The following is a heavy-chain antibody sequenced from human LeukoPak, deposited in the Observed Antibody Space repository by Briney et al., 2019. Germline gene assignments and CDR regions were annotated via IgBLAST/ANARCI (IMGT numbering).Heavy chain of an antibody. J-gene: IGHJ6*02. CDR3: ARARTIFGVVIDYYGMDV. D-gene: IGHD3-3*01. V-gene: IGHV1-69*13. CDR1: GYTFIDYY. Sequence: SVKVSCEASGYTFIDYYIHWVRQAPGQGLEWMGGIIPIFGTANYAQKFQGRVTITADESTSTAYMELSSLRSEDTAVYYCARARTIFGVVIDYYGMDVWGQGTTVTVSS. CDR2: IIPIFGTA.